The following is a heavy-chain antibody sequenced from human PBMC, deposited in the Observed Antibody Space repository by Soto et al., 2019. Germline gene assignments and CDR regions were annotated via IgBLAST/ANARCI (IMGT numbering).Heavy chain of an antibody. CDR3: TRWNGFGDS. V-gene: IGHV3-23*01. J-gene: IGHJ4*02. Sequence: EVQLLESGGGSVQPGGSLKLSCGVSGFNIPDYGVTWVRQPPGKGLEWVSGFTGGHGKTFYADSVRGRFTLSREDSRNMVYLQMDSLRVEDTAVYYCTRWNGFGDSWCQGTLVTVAS. CDR2: FTGGHGKT. CDR1: GFNIPDYG. D-gene: IGHD1-1*01.